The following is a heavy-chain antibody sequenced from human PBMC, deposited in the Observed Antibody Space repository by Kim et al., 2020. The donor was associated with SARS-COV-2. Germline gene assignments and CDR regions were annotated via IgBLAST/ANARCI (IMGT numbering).Heavy chain of an antibody. CDR3: ANDPGSGFDF. Sequence: GGSLRLSCVASGFTFTAFGMSWVRQPPGGGLQWISTINSYGDATFYADFAAGRFTISRDNSKNSVFLQMDNLKADDTALYYCANDPGSGFDFWGQGTMVKVSS. CDR1: GFTFTAFG. V-gene: IGHV3-23*01. J-gene: IGHJ3*01. CDR2: INSYGDAT. D-gene: IGHD6-19*01.